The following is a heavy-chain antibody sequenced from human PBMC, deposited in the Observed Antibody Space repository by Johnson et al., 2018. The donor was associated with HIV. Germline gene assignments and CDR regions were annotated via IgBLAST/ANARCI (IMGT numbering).Heavy chain of an antibody. CDR2: IYSGGST. CDR1: GFTFSTYG. D-gene: IGHD3-22*01. V-gene: IGHV3-NL1*01. Sequence: QVQLVESGGGLVQPGGSLRLSCTASGFTFSTYGIHWVRQAPGKGLEWVSVIYSGGSTYYADSVKGRFTISRDNSKNTLYLQMNSLRAEDTAVYYCAKDTYDSDAFDIWGQGTMVTVSS. CDR3: AKDTYDSDAFDI. J-gene: IGHJ3*02.